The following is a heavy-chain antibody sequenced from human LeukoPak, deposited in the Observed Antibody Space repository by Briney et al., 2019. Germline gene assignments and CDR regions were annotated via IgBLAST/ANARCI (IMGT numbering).Heavy chain of an antibody. CDR2: ISSSGSII. CDR1: GFTFSDYY. D-gene: IGHD5-12*01. J-gene: IGHJ4*02. V-gene: IGHV3-11*01. Sequence: GGSLRLSCAASGFTFSDYYMSWIRQAPGKGLEWIAYISSSGSIIYYADSVKGRFTISRDNAKSSLYLQMNSLRAEDTAVYYCARDVGGVATDYYFDYWGQGTLVTVSS. CDR3: ARDVGGVATDYYFDY.